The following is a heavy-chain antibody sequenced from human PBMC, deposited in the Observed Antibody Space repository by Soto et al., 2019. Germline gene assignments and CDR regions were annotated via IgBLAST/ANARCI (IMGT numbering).Heavy chain of an antibody. Sequence: EVQLVESGGGLVQPGGSLRLSCAASGLTFSDHYMDWVRQAPGKGLEWVCRIGNKANSYITECAASLKGRFGISRDDSKNSLYLQMNSLKTEDTAVYYCARDGRGGAGGWFLDNWGQGTLVTVSS. CDR3: ARDGRGGAGGWFLDN. CDR2: IGNKANSYIT. J-gene: IGHJ4*02. CDR1: GLTFSDHY. V-gene: IGHV3-72*01. D-gene: IGHD6-19*01.